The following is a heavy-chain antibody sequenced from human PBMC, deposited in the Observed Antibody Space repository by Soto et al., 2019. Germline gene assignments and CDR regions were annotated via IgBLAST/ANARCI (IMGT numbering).Heavy chain of an antibody. D-gene: IGHD5-18*01. CDR1: GFTFSSYG. J-gene: IGHJ5*02. V-gene: IGHV3-33*01. Sequence: QVQLVESGGGVVQPGRSLRLSCAASGFTFSSYGMHWVRQAPGKGLEWVAVIWYDGSNKYYADSVKGRFTISRDNSKNTLDLQMNSLRAEDTAVYYCARDHGYGWFDPWGQGTLVTVSS. CDR2: IWYDGSNK. CDR3: ARDHGYGWFDP.